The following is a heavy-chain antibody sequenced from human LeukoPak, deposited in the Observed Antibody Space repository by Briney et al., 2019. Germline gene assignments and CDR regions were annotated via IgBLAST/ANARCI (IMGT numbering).Heavy chain of an antibody. J-gene: IGHJ4*02. D-gene: IGHD3-10*01. V-gene: IGHV3-30*04. CDR2: ISYDGSNK. Sequence: AGRSLRLSCAASGFTFSSYAMHWVRQAPGKGLEWVAVISYDGSNKYYADSVKGRFTFSRDNSKNTLYLQMNSLRAEDTAVYYCARDVEGFGFDYWGQGTLVTVSS. CDR3: ARDVEGFGFDY. CDR1: GFTFSSYA.